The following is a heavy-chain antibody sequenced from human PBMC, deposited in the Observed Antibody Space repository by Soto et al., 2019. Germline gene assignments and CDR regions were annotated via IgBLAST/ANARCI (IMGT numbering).Heavy chain of an antibody. J-gene: IGHJ5*02. Sequence: PGGSLRLSCEASGFTFSDFGMHWVRQAPGKGLEWVSAIWYDGSYQYYADSVRGRFTTSRDNSNNTLLLEMNSLRVEDTAVYYCARDRLITYGAKIAPDHWGQGALVTVSS. CDR1: GFTFSDFG. CDR2: IWYDGSYQ. V-gene: IGHV3-33*01. D-gene: IGHD1-20*01. CDR3: ARDRLITYGAKIAPDH.